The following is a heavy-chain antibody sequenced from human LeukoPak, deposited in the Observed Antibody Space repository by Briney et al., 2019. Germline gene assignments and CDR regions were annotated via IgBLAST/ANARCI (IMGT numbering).Heavy chain of an antibody. CDR2: ISYDGGNK. J-gene: IGHJ6*02. D-gene: IGHD6-19*01. Sequence: GGSLRLSGAASGFTSTSYAMHWVRQAPGKGLEWVAAISYDGGNKLYADSVKGRFTTFRDNSKNTVYLQMTSLRAEDTAVYFCARVDSSGWLIYGMDVWGQGTTVIVSS. V-gene: IGHV3-30-3*01. CDR1: GFTSTSYA. CDR3: ARVDSSGWLIYGMDV.